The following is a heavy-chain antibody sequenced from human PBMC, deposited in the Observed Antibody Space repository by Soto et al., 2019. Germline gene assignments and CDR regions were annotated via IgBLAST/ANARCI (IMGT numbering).Heavy chain of an antibody. V-gene: IGHV4-34*01. Sequence: SERLSLTCAVYGGSFSGYYWTWIRQQPGTGLEWIGEINHSGSTNYNPSLKSRVTISVDTSKNQFSLKLTSVTAADTAVYYCASDNINDLFEHWGQGTLVTDS. D-gene: IGHD1-1*01. CDR2: INHSGST. CDR1: GGSFSGYY. CDR3: ASDNINDLFEH. J-gene: IGHJ4*02.